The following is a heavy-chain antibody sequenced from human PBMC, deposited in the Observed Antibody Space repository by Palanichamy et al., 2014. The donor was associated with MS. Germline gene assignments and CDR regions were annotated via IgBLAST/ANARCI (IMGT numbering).Heavy chain of an antibody. CDR3: AHAYDSSGYHWGAFDI. Sequence: QITLKESGPTLVKATQTLTLTCTFSGFSLSTSGVGVGWIRQPPGKALEWLAVVYWDDDKRYSPSLKSSLTITKDTSKNQVVLTMTNMDPVDTGTYYCAHAYDSSGYHWGAFDIWGQGTMVTVSS. CDR2: VYWDDDK. D-gene: IGHD3-22*01. V-gene: IGHV2-5*02. J-gene: IGHJ3*02. CDR1: GFSLSTSGVG.